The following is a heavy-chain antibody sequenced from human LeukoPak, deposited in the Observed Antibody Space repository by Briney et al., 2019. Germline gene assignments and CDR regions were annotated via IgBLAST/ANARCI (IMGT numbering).Heavy chain of an antibody. CDR1: GGSISSGGYY. CDR3: ARMVSGGWFGELFDY. D-gene: IGHD3-10*01. CDR2: IYYSGST. V-gene: IGHV4-31*03. J-gene: IGHJ4*02. Sequence: PSETLSLTCTVSGGSISSGGYYWSWLRQHPGKGLEWIGYIYYSGSTYYNPSLKSRVTISVETSKNQFSLKLSSVTAADTAVYYCARMVSGGWFGELFDYWGQGTLVTVSS.